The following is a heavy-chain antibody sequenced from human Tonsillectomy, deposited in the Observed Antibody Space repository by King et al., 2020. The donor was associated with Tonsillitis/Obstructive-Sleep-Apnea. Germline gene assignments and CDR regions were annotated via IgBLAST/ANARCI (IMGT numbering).Heavy chain of an antibody. D-gene: IGHD1-26*01. V-gene: IGHV5-51*01. CDR1: GYSFSTYW. CDR2: IYPGDSDT. Sequence: QLVQSGAEVKKAGEALKISCKGSGYSFSTYWIGWVRQMPGKGLEWMGIIYPGDSDTRYSPSFQGQVTISADKSLSTAYLQWCSLKASDTAIYYCARRGSGTYGNWFDPWGQGTLVTVSS. CDR3: ARRGSGTYGNWFDP. J-gene: IGHJ5*02.